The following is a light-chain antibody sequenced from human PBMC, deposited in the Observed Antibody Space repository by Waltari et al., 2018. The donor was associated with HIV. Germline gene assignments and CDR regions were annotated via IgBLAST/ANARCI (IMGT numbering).Light chain of an antibody. CDR3: QQFNSYPLT. V-gene: IGKV1-13*02. CDR2: DAS. Sequence: AIQLTQSPSSLSASLGDRVTITCRASQDISGALACYQQKPGKPPKLLIHDASILETGVPSKFSGSGAGADFTLTISSLQPEDFATYYCQQFNSYPLTFGAGTKVEIK. CDR1: QDISGA. J-gene: IGKJ4*01.